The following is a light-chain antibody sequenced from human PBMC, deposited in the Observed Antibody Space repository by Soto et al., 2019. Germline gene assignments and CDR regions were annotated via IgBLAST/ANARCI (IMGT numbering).Light chain of an antibody. CDR3: HQYDTWPLT. Sequence: EIVMTQSPATLSVSPGERATLPCRASQSVSSNLAWYQQKPGQAPRLLIYGASTRATGIPARFNGSGSGTEFTLAISSLQSEDFAIYYCHQYDTWPLTFGGGTKVDIK. J-gene: IGKJ4*01. CDR1: QSVSSN. V-gene: IGKV3-15*01. CDR2: GAS.